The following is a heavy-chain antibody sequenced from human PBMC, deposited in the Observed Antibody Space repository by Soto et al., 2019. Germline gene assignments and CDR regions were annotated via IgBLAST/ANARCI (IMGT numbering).Heavy chain of an antibody. D-gene: IGHD6-13*01. Sequence: SETLSLTCTVSGGSISSYYWSWIRQPPGKGLEWIGYIYYSGSTNYNPSLKSRVTISVDTSKNQFSLKLSSVTAADTAVYYCASTRLSYSSDSSSFYYWGQGTLVTVSS. CDR3: ASTRLSYSSDSSSFYY. J-gene: IGHJ4*02. CDR1: GGSISSYY. CDR2: IYYSGST. V-gene: IGHV4-59*01.